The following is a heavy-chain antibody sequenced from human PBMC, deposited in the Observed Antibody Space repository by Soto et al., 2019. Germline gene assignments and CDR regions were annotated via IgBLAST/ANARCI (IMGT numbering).Heavy chain of an antibody. CDR3: ATDLNGPNY. V-gene: IGHV3-7*01. D-gene: IGHD2-8*01. J-gene: IGHJ4*01. CDR1: QISFSSYW. Sequence: EEQLVESGGGLVQPGGSLKLSCVVSQISFSSYWMTWVRQAPGKGLEGVANINHDGSEKYYEDSVKGRFTISRDNTKNALYLHMNRLRAADTGVYYCATDLNGPNYWGHGTLVAVSS. CDR2: INHDGSEK.